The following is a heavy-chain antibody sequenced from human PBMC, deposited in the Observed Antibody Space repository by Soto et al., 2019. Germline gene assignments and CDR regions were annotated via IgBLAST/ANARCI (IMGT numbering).Heavy chain of an antibody. CDR3: ATGYSTTWPNNWFDP. CDR2: IYPGDSDT. Sequence: GESLKISCKGSGYSFTNYWIGWVRQMPGKGLEWMGIIYPGDSDTRYSPSFQGQVTISADKSISTAYLQWSSLKASDTAMYYCATGYSTTWPNNWFDPWGQGTLVTVSS. V-gene: IGHV5-51*01. D-gene: IGHD6-13*01. J-gene: IGHJ5*02. CDR1: GYSFTNYW.